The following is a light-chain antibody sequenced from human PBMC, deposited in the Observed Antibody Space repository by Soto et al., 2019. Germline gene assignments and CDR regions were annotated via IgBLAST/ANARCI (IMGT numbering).Light chain of an antibody. Sequence: VMTQSPATLSVSPGERATLSCRASQSVSSRLAWYQQKPGQPPRLLIYGTSTRATGIPARFSGSGSGTEFTLTISSLQSEDFAVYYCQQYNNWPPWTFGQGTQVEI. V-gene: IGKV3-15*01. CDR1: QSVSSR. CDR2: GTS. CDR3: QQYNNWPPWT. J-gene: IGKJ1*01.